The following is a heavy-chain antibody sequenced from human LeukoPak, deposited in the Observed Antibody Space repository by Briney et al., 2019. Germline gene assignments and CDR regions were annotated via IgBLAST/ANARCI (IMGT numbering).Heavy chain of an antibody. CDR2: IYYSGST. V-gene: IGHV4-39*07. CDR1: GASISSSNYY. CDR3: ATESTRQGRVLRYFDWSPTHDAFDI. D-gene: IGHD3-9*01. J-gene: IGHJ3*02. Sequence: SETLSLTCAVSGASISSSNYYWGWVRQSPGKGLEWIGSIYYSGSTYYNPSLKSRVTISVDTSKNQFSLKLSSVTAVDTAVYYCATESTRQGRVLRYFDWSPTHDAFDIWGQGTMVTVSS.